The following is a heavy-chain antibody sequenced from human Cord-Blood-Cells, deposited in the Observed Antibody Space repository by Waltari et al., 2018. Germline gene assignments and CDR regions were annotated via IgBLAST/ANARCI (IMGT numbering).Heavy chain of an antibody. J-gene: IGHJ6*03. CDR1: GYTFTSSD. Sequence: VQLVQSGAEVKKTGASVKVSCKASGYTFTSSDINWVRQAAGQGLEWRGCKKPTSGNTGDAQKRQGRVTMTRNTSISTAYMELSSLRSEDTAVYYCAGTGDYYYYYYMDVWGKGTTVTVSS. CDR2: KKPTSGNT. V-gene: IGHV1-8*02. D-gene: IGHD7-27*01. CDR3: AGTGDYYYYYYMDV.